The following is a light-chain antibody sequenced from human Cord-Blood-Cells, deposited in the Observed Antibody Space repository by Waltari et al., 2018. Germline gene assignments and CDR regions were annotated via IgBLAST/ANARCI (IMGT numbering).Light chain of an antibody. V-gene: IGLV4-69*01. CDR2: LNSDGSH. J-gene: IGLJ1*01. CDR1: SGHSSYA. CDR3: QTWGTGIHV. Sequence: QLVLTQSPSASASLGASVKLTCPLSSGHSSYAIAWHQQQPAKGPRYFMKLNSDGSHSKGDGIPDRFSGSSSGAERYLTISSLQSEDEADYYCQTWGTGIHVFGTGTKVTVL.